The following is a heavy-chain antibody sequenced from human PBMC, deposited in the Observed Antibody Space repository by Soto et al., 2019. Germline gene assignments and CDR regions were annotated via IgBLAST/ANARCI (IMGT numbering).Heavy chain of an antibody. V-gene: IGHV3-48*02. CDR1: GFTFSSYS. D-gene: IGHD3-3*01. CDR2: ISTTSSSI. Sequence: GSSLRFSCAASGFTFSSYSMNRVRQAPGKGLEWISYISTTSSSIYYADSVKGRFTIPRDSAKNSLFLQMNRLRDEDTAVYYCARKGVAFDYSGQGAL. CDR3: ARKGVAFDY. J-gene: IGHJ4*02.